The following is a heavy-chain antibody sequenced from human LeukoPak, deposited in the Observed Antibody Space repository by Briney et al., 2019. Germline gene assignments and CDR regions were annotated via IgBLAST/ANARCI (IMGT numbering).Heavy chain of an antibody. CDR3: ARSARAAGGVPFDY. CDR2: IYTSGST. Sequence: SQTLSLTCTVSGGSISSGSYYWSWIRQPAGKGLEWIGRIYTSGSTNYNPSLKSRVTISVDTSKNQFSLKLSSVTAADTAVYYCARSARAAGGVPFDYWGQGTLVTVSS. D-gene: IGHD6-13*01. J-gene: IGHJ4*02. V-gene: IGHV4-61*02. CDR1: GGSISSGSYY.